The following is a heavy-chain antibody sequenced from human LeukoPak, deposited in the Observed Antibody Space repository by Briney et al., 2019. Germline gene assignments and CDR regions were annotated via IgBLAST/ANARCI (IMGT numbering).Heavy chain of an antibody. J-gene: IGHJ4*02. CDR1: GNYW. CDR3: VSFYETY. V-gene: IGHV3-74*01. D-gene: IGHD2/OR15-2a*01. CDR2: INSDGSWT. Sequence: GGSLRLSCAASGNYWMHWVRQAPGKGLVWVSHINSDGSWTSYADSVEGRFTISKDNAKNTVYLQMNNLRAEDTAVYYCVSFYETYWGRGTLVTVSS.